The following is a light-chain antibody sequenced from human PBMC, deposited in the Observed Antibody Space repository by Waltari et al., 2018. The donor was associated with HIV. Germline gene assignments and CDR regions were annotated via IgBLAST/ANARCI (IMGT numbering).Light chain of an antibody. CDR1: SSDVGGWNF. CDR2: DVS. J-gene: IGLJ3*02. V-gene: IGLV2-11*01. CDR3: CSYASYAGGYWV. Sequence: QSALTQPRSVSGSPGQSVTISCTGTSSDVGGWNFVSWYQQHPGKAPKLIISDVSKWPSGVPDRFSGSKSGNTAYLTISVLQAEDEADYYCCSYASYAGGYWVFGGGTKLIVL.